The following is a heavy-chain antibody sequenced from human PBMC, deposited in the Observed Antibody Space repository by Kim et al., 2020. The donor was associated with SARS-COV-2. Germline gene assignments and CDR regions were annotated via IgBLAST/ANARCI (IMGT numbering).Heavy chain of an antibody. J-gene: IGHJ6*02. V-gene: IGHV3-15*01. CDR2: VNSKKDGGTP. Sequence: GGSLRLSCAASGFSLNTAWVTWVRQAPGKGLEWVGRVNSKKDGGTPDFTAPVKGRFTISRDESKNTLYLHMDTLKTEDTAVYFCATSVNGEAYYFYAMDVWGQGTTVTVSS. CDR3: ATSVNGEAYYFYAMDV. D-gene: IGHD3-16*02. CDR1: GFSLNTAW.